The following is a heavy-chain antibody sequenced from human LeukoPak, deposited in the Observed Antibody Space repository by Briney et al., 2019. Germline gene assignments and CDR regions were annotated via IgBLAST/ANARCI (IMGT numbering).Heavy chain of an antibody. CDR1: GFTFSSYS. CDR2: ISSSSSYI. Sequence: PGGSLRLSCAASGFTFSSYSMNWVRQAPGKGLEWASSISSSSSYIYYADSVKGRFTISRDNAKNSLYLQMNSLRAEDTAVYYCARVEVYSSGWYGGYNWFDPWGQGTLVTVSS. CDR3: ARVEVYSSGWYGGYNWFDP. D-gene: IGHD6-19*01. V-gene: IGHV3-21*01. J-gene: IGHJ5*02.